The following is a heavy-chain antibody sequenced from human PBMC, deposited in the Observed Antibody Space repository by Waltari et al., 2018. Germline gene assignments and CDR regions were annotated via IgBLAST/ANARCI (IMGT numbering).Heavy chain of an antibody. Sequence: RSLRLSCAASGFTFSSYAMHWVRQAPGKGLEWVAVISYDGSNKYYADSVKGRFTISRDNSKNTLYLQMNSLRAEDTAVYYCARDVYYFDYWGQGTLVTVSS. CDR2: ISYDGSNK. J-gene: IGHJ4*02. CDR3: ARDVYYFDY. CDR1: GFTFSSYA. V-gene: IGHV3-30-3*01.